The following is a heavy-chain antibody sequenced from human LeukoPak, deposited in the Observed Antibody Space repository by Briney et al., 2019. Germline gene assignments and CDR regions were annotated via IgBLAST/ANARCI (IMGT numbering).Heavy chain of an antibody. CDR1: GYTFTRYY. Sequence: GASVKVSCKASGYTFTRYYMHWVRQAPGQGLEWMGWINPNSGGTNYAQKFQGRVTMTRDTSISTAYMELSRLRSDDTAVYYCAREGGYCSSTSCYVYWGQGTLVTVSS. D-gene: IGHD2-2*01. CDR3: AREGGYCSSTSCYVY. V-gene: IGHV1-2*02. J-gene: IGHJ4*02. CDR2: INPNSGGT.